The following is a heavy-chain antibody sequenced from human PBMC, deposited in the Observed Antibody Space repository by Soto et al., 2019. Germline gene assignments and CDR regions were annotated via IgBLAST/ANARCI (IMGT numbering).Heavy chain of an antibody. J-gene: IGHJ4*02. CDR2: IYYSGST. Sequence: SETLSLTCTVSGGSISSYYWSWIRQPPGKGLEWIGYIYYSGSTNYNPSLKSRVTISVDTSKDQFSLKLSSVTAADTAVYYCARDGYYYDSSGYQRVYYFDYWGQGTLVTVSS. CDR3: ARDGYYYDSSGYQRVYYFDY. D-gene: IGHD3-22*01. CDR1: GGSISSYY. V-gene: IGHV4-59*01.